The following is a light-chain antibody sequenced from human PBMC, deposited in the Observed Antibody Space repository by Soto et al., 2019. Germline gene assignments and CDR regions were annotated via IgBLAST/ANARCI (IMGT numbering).Light chain of an antibody. CDR3: QQYGTSPFT. CDR2: DAS. Sequence: DIVLTQSPATLSLSPGERATLSCRASQSVSSYLAWYQQKPGQAPRLLIYDASNRATGIPDRFSGSGSGTDFTLTISRLEPEDFAVYYCQQYGTSPFTFGPGTKVDI. CDR1: QSVSSY. J-gene: IGKJ3*01. V-gene: IGKV3-20*01.